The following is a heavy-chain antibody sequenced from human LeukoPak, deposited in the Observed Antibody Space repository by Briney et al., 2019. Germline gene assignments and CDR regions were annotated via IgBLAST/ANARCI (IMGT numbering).Heavy chain of an antibody. CDR3: ARVSSGATTVDY. CDR2: IYHSGST. D-gene: IGHD1-26*01. CDR1: GGSISSSNW. Sequence: SETLSLTCAVSGGSISSSNWWSWVRQPPGKGLEWIGEIYHSGSTNYNPSLKSRVTISVDKSKNQFSLKLSSATAADTAVYYCARVSSGATTVDYWGQGTLVTVSS. V-gene: IGHV4-4*02. J-gene: IGHJ4*02.